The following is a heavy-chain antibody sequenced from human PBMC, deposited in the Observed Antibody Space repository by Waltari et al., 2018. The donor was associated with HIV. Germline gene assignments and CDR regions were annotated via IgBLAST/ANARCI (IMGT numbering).Heavy chain of an antibody. D-gene: IGHD1-7*01. J-gene: IGHJ2*01. Sequence: EVQLLESGGGLVQPGGSLRLSCAASGFTFSSYAMSWVRQAPGKGLEGVSAISGGGINTYYADSVKGRFTISRDNSKNTLYLQMNSLRAEDTALFYCAKEGGNCGPWYFDLWGRGTLVTVSS. CDR1: GFTFSSYA. V-gene: IGHV3-23*01. CDR2: ISGGGINT. CDR3: AKEGGNCGPWYFDL.